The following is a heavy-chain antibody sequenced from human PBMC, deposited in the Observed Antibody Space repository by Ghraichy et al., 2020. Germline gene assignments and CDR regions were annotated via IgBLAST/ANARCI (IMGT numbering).Heavy chain of an antibody. CDR1: GFTFSGYW. CDR2: IKEDGSEQ. J-gene: IGHJ4*02. CDR3: AREEI. D-gene: IGHD5-24*01. Sequence: GGSLRLSCAASGFTFSGYWMSWVRQAPGKGLEWVANIKEDGSEQYYVYSVKGRFTISRDNAKNSLYLQMNSLRVDDTAVYYCAREEIWGQGTLVTVSS. V-gene: IGHV3-7*03.